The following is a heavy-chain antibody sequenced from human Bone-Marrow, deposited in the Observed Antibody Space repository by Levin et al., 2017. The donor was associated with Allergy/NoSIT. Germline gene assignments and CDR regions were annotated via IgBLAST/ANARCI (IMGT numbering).Heavy chain of an antibody. V-gene: IGHV4-59*01. D-gene: IGHD5-12*01. J-gene: IGHJ5*02. Sequence: GSLRLSCNVSDDSMRTYFWSWIRQPPGEGLEWIGYISYTGTATYNPSLKSRVSISIDTSKNHFSLRLTSVTPADTAVYYCARTSGYDWWFDPWGQGTLVTVSS. CDR1: DDSMRTYF. CDR3: ARTSGYDWWFDP. CDR2: ISYTGTA.